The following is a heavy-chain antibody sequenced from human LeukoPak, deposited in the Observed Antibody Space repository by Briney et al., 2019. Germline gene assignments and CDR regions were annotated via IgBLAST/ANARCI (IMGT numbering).Heavy chain of an antibody. D-gene: IGHD2-21*02. CDR2: IIPIFGTT. CDR1: GGTFSNYA. J-gene: IGHJ4*02. Sequence: SVKVSCKASGGTFSNYAFSWVRQAPGQGLEWMGGIIPIFGTTNYAQKFQGRVTITADESTTTAYVELSSLRSEDTAVYYCAANGYCGTDCYYYFDYWGQGTLVTASS. V-gene: IGHV1-69*13. CDR3: AANGYCGTDCYYYFDY.